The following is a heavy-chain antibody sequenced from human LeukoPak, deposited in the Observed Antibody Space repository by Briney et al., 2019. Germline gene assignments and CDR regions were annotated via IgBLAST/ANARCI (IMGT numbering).Heavy chain of an antibody. J-gene: IGHJ4*02. CDR1: GFTFGSYA. CDR3: ARVGHDFWSGYYQFDY. CDR2: IKQDGSEK. Sequence: PGGSLRLSCAASGFTFGSYAMSWVRQAPGKGLEWVANIKQDGSEKYYVDSVKGRFTISRDNAKNSLYLQMNSLRAEDTAVYYCARVGHDFWSGYYQFDYWGQGTLVTVSS. D-gene: IGHD3-3*01. V-gene: IGHV3-7*01.